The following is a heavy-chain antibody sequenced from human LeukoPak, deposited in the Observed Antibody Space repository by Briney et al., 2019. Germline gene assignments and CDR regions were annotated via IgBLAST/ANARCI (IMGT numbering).Heavy chain of an antibody. J-gene: IGHJ4*02. CDR2: ISSSSYI. CDR3: ARGSHRGGGVIQLWFGFDY. CDR1: GFTFSSYS. V-gene: IGHV3-21*01. D-gene: IGHD5-18*01. Sequence: GGSLRLSCAASGFTFSSYSMNWVRQAPGKGLEWVSSISSSSYIYYADSVKGRFTISRDNAKNSLYLQMNSLRAEDTAVYYCARGSHRGGGVIQLWFGFDYWGQGTLVTVSS.